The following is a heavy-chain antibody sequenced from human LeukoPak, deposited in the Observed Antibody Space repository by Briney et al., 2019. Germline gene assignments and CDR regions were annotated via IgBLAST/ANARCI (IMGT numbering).Heavy chain of an antibody. V-gene: IGHV3-21*01. CDR2: ISSGSSYI. Sequence: PGGSLRLSCAASGFTFSSYGMHWVRQAPGKGLEWVSSISSGSSYIYYADSVKGRFTISRDNAKNSLYLQMNSLSAEDTAVYYCAYTSGYDFSSYYYYYMDVWGKGTTVTVSS. CDR1: GFTFSSYG. J-gene: IGHJ6*03. D-gene: IGHD5-12*01. CDR3: AYTSGYDFSSYYYYYMDV.